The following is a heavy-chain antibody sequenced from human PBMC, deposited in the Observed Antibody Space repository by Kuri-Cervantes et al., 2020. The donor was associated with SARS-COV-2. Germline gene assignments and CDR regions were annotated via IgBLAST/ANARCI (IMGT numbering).Heavy chain of an antibody. V-gene: IGHV1-24*01. Sequence: ASVKVSCKVSGHTLTDLSIHWVRQAPGKGLEWMGGIDPEDRETIYAQNFQGRVTMTRDTSTSTVYMEPSSLTSEDTAIYYCYCAPKEGFDSWGQGTLVTVSS. CDR3: YCAPKEGFDS. CDR1: GHTLTDLS. D-gene: IGHD2-21*01. CDR2: IDPEDRET. J-gene: IGHJ4*02.